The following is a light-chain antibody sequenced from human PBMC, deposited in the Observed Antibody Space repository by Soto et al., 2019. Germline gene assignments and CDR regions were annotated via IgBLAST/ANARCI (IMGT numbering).Light chain of an antibody. Sequence: DIQMTKSPSSLSASVGDRVTITCRASQSISTYLNWYQQKPGKAPKFLIYAASSLQSGVPSRFSGSASGTDFTLTISSLQPEDFATYYCQQSYRTPWTFGQGTKVEIK. CDR2: AAS. V-gene: IGKV1-39*01. CDR1: QSISTY. J-gene: IGKJ1*01. CDR3: QQSYRTPWT.